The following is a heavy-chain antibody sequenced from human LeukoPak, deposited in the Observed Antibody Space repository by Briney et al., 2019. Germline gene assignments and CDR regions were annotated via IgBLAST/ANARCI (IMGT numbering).Heavy chain of an antibody. CDR2: IYPGDSDT. CDR1: GSRFNSYW. Sequence: GESLKTSCKGSGSRFNSYWIVWVRQMPGKGLEWMGIIYPGDSDTSYSTCFQGEVTISADKSISTAYLQWSSLKASDTAMYYWARLWVATLDSWGQGTLVTVSS. D-gene: IGHD5-12*01. V-gene: IGHV5-51*01. J-gene: IGHJ4*02. CDR3: ARLWVATLDS.